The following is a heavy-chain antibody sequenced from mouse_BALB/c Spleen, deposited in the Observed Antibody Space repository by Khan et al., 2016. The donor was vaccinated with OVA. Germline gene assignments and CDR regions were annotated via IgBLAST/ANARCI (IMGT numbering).Heavy chain of an antibody. CDR2: IWSDGST. V-gene: IGHV2-6-1*01. D-gene: IGHD2-10*01. CDR1: GFSLTNYG. Sequence: QVQLKESGPGLVAPSQSLSITCTISGFSLTNYGVHWVRQPPGKGLEWLVVIWSDGSTTYNSVLKSRLCISKDHSKSQVFLKMNSLPNDDTAMYFCGIQPYYHYDIMDYGGQGTSVTVSS. J-gene: IGHJ4*01. CDR3: GIQPYYHYDIMDY.